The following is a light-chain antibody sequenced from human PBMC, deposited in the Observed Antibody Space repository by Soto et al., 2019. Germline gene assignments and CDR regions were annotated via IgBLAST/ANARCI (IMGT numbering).Light chain of an antibody. CDR2: GVS. Sequence: ETVLTQSAGSLSLSPGERVTLSCRASQSVYNNNLAWYQHKPCQAPGLLMYGVSKRTPPITCRVCVSWSGEDFTLTISRLGPQEFSVYYCQQYGGPPEPFGQGTKVDIK. CDR1: QSVYNNN. J-gene: IGKJ2*01. CDR3: QQYGGPPEP. V-gene: IGKV3-20*01.